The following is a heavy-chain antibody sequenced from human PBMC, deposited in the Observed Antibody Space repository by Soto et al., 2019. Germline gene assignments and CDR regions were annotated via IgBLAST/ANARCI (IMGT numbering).Heavy chain of an antibody. J-gene: IGHJ4*02. D-gene: IGHD6-25*01. V-gene: IGHV1-69*04. Sequence: QVQLVQSGAEVKKPGSSVKVSCQTSGGSFGIYPISWVRQAPGQGLEWVGRVIPIRNVANYTQKLHGRLALAADESTTTAYMELSGLTAGGTAVYYCARECSGGLECGGQGTLGTVSS. CDR3: ARECSGGLEC. CDR2: VIPIRNVA. CDR1: GGSFGIYP.